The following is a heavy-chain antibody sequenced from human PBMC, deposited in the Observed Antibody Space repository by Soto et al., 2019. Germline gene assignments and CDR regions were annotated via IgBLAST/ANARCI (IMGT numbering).Heavy chain of an antibody. CDR2: ISAYNGNT. J-gene: IGHJ4*02. Sequence: QVQLVQSGAEVKKPGASVKVSCKASGYTFTSYGISWVRQAPGQGLEWMGWISAYNGNTNYAQKLQGRATMTTDTTRRTPYRGWRSRRSDDTAGYSGAGDLAVGRVDYWGQGTLVTVSS. V-gene: IGHV1-18*01. CDR3: AGDLAVGRVDY. CDR1: GYTFTSYG.